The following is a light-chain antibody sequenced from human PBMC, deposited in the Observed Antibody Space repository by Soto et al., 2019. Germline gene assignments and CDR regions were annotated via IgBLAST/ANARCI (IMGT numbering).Light chain of an antibody. Sequence: QSVVTQPPSASGTPGQRVTISCSGNTSNIGTNSVNWYQHLPGTAPKLLIHTNDQRPSGVPDRFSASKSGTSASLAISGLQSEDEADYYCASWDDSLNGPVFGGGTKLTVL. V-gene: IGLV1-44*01. J-gene: IGLJ3*02. CDR3: ASWDDSLNGPV. CDR1: TSNIGTNS. CDR2: TND.